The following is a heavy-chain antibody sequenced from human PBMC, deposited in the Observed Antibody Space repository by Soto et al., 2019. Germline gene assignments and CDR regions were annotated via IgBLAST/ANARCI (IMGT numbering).Heavy chain of an antibody. CDR2: ISGSGGST. CDR1: GFIFSSYA. D-gene: IGHD3-22*01. Sequence: GGSLRLSCAASGFIFSSYALSWVRQAPGKGLEWVSIISGSGGSTYYADSVKGRFTISRDNSKNTLYLQMNSLRADDTAVYYCAKEDSYYDSSGYYLEYFHHWGQGTLVTVSS. V-gene: IGHV3-23*01. CDR3: AKEDSYYDSSGYYLEYFHH. J-gene: IGHJ1*01.